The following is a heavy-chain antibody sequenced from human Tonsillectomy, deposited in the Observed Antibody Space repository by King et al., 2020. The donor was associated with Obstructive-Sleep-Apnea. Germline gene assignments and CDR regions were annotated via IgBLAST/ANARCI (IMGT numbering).Heavy chain of an antibody. CDR1: GGSISSYY. D-gene: IGHD4-17*01. V-gene: IGHV4-59*01. Sequence: VQLQESGPGLVKPSETLSLTCTVSGGSISSYYWSWIRQPPGKGLEWIGYIYYSGSTNYNPSLKSRVTISVDTSKNQFSLKLSSVTAADTAVYYCARVGTRAVPTQLWGQGTLVTVSS. CDR3: ARVGTRAVPTQL. J-gene: IGHJ4*02. CDR2: IYYSGST.